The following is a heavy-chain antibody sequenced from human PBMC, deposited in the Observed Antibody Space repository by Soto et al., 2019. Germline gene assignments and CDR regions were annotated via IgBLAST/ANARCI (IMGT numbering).Heavy chain of an antibody. CDR1: VFTFNSYW. CDR3: VRGDTTHAFDP. CDR2: INSDGSDT. V-gene: IGHV3-74*01. D-gene: IGHD2-2*01. J-gene: IGHJ5*02. Sequence: GWSLRLSCAASVFTFNSYWMHWVRQAPGKGLVWVSRINSDGSDTTYADSVKGRFTISRDNAKNTLYLQMNSLRAEDTALYYCVRGDTTHAFDPWGQGALVTVSS.